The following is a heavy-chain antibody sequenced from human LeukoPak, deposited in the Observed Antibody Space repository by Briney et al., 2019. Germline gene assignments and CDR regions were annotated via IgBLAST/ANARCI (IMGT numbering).Heavy chain of an antibody. V-gene: IGHV3-74*01. CDR1: GFTFSTYW. D-gene: IGHD2-21*02. CDR3: VRGTSRDYGYGGDDPY. J-gene: IGHJ4*02. CDR2: ISRDGTSR. Sequence: GGSLRLSCAVSGFTFSTYWMHWVRQAPGKGLVWVSRISRDGTSRTYEDSVMGRFTISRDSARNTLYLQMDSLRAEDTAVYYCVRGTSRDYGYGGDDPYWGQGTLVIVSS.